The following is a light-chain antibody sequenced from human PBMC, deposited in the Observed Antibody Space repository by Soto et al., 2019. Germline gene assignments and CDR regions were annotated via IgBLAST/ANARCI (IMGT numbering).Light chain of an antibody. CDR3: QQYDNWPWT. CDR1: QSIGDT. J-gene: IGKJ1*01. Sequence: EIVMTKYLAAQSVSPEGSTTLSCRASQSIGDTLAWYQQKPGQAPRLLIYGASSRVTGFPARFSGSGSGTDFTLAISSLQSDDFAVYYSQQYDNWPWTFGQGTKVDIK. V-gene: IGKV3-15*01. CDR2: GAS.